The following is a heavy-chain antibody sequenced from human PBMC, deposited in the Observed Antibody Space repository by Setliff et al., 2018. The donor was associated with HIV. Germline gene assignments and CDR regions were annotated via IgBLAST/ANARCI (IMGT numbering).Heavy chain of an antibody. V-gene: IGHV4-39*01. D-gene: IGHD6-6*01. CDR3: ARHRASSSGFPLDF. CDR2: IYYSGST. J-gene: IGHJ4*02. CDR1: GGSISSGGYF. Sequence: SETLSLTCTVSGGSISSGGYFWSWIRQVPGKGLEWIGYIYYSGSTNYNPSLKSRVTISVDTSKNQFSLRLSSVTATDTAVYYCARHRASSSGFPLDFWGQGILVTVSS.